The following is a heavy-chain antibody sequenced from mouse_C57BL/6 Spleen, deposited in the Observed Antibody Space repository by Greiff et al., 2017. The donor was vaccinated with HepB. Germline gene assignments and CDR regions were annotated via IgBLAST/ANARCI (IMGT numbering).Heavy chain of an antibody. CDR2: IYPGDGDT. J-gene: IGHJ3*01. CDR1: GYAFSSSW. Sequence: VQLQQSGPELVKPGASVKISCKASGYAFSSSWMNWVKQRPGKGLEWIGRIYPGDGDTNYNGKFKGKATLTADKSSSTAYMQLSSLTSEDSAVYFCARELEYYGISFFAYWGQGTLVTVSA. D-gene: IGHD1-1*01. CDR3: ARELEYYGISFFAY. V-gene: IGHV1-82*01.